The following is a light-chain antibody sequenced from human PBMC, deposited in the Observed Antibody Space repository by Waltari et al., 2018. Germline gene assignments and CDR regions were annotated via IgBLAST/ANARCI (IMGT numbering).Light chain of an antibody. CDR1: SSDVGGYNY. Sequence: QSALTQPASVSGSPGQSITISCTGTSSDVGGYNYVSWYQQHPGKAPKLMIYDVRNRPSGVSNRFSGSKSGNTASLTISGLQAEDEADYYCSSYTSSSTLWVFGGGTKLTVL. CDR2: DVR. J-gene: IGLJ3*02. V-gene: IGLV2-14*03. CDR3: SSYTSSSTLWV.